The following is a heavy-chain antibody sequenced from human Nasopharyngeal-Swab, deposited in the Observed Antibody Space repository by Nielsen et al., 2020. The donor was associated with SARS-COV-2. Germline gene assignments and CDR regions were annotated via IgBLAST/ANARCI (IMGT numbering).Heavy chain of an antibody. CDR3: AKDQGAWEPLRVFDY. CDR2: ISYDGSNK. Sequence: GESLKISCAASGFTFSSYGMHWVRQAPGKGLEWVAVISYDGSNKYYADSVKGRFTISRDNSKNTLYLQMNSLRAEDTAVYYCAKDQGAWEPLRVFDYWGQGTLVTVSS. CDR1: GFTFSSYG. V-gene: IGHV3-30*18. J-gene: IGHJ4*02. D-gene: IGHD1-26*01.